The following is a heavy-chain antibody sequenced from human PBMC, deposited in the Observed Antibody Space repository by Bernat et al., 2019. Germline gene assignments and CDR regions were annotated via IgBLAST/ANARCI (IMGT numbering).Heavy chain of an antibody. V-gene: IGHV3-9*01. CDR1: EFTFVDYA. CDR2: ISWNSGSI. CDR3: AKDLLGLLEWSIDY. D-gene: IGHD3-3*01. Sequence: EVHLLDSGGAWVRPGSSLNPPCPPSEFTFVDYAIPWFRQAPGRGLEWVSGISWNSGSIGYADSVKGRFTISRDNAKNSLYLQMNSLRAEDTALYYCAKDLLGLLEWSIDYWGQGTLVTVSS. J-gene: IGHJ4*02.